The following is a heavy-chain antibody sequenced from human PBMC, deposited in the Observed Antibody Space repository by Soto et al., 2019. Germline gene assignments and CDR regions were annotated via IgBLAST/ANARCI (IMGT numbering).Heavy chain of an antibody. Sequence: EVQLVESGGGLVQPGGSLRLSCIVSGFTFSSYNMNWVRQAPGKGLEWVTYISGSGSTIYYADSVKGRFTISRDNVKNSLYLQMNSLRDEDTAVYYCARSKYIAYWGQGTLVTVSS. CDR2: ISGSGSTI. V-gene: IGHV3-48*02. J-gene: IGHJ4*02. D-gene: IGHD4-4*01. CDR3: ARSKYIAY. CDR1: GFTFSSYN.